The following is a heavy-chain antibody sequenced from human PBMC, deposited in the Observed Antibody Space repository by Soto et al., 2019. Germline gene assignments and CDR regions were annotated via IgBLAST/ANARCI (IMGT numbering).Heavy chain of an antibody. D-gene: IGHD3-3*01. V-gene: IGHV4-39*01. CDR1: GGSISSSSYY. Sequence: PSETLSLTCTVSGGSISSSSYYWGWIRQPPGKGLEWIGSIYYSGSTYYNPSLKSRVTISVDTSKNQFSLKLSSVTAADTAVYYCARQSPEAYYDFWSGYSNYYYYGMDVWGQGTTVTVSS. CDR2: IYYSGST. J-gene: IGHJ6*02. CDR3: ARQSPEAYYDFWSGYSNYYYYGMDV.